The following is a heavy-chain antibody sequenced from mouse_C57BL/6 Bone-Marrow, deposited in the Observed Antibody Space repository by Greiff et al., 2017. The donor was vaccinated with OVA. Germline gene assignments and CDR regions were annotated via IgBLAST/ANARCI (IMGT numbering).Heavy chain of an antibody. J-gene: IGHJ3*01. CDR3: ARSAYYSNWRFAY. CDR2: INPNYGTT. V-gene: IGHV1-39*01. CDR1: GYSFTDYN. Sequence: EVKLVESGPELVKPGASVKISCKASGYSFTDYNMNWVKQSNGKSLEWIGVINPNYGTTSYNQKFKGKATLTVDQSSSTAYMQLNSLTSEDSAVYYCARSAYYSNWRFAYWGQGTLVTVSA. D-gene: IGHD2-5*01.